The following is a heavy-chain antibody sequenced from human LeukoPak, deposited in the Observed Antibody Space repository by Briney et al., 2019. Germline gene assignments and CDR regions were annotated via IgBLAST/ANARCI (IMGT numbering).Heavy chain of an antibody. D-gene: IGHD3-10*01. V-gene: IGHV4-39*01. J-gene: IGHJ5*02. CDR3: ARQGSMARGGYWLDL. CDR2: IHYTGRT. CDR1: GASINTTNFY. Sequence: SETLSLTCTVSGASINTTNFYWAWLRQPPGKGLESIGNIHYTGRTYSNASLNSRVTVSVDTSKNQFSLKLTSVSAADTAVYYCARQGSMARGGYWLDLWGRGTLVIVSS.